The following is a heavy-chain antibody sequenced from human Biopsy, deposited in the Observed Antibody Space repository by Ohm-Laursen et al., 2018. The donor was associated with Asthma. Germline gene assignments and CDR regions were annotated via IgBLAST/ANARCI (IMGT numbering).Heavy chain of an antibody. CDR2: ISGYNGNT. CDR1: GYTFNSAG. J-gene: IGHJ6*02. D-gene: IGHD3-10*01. Sequence: ASVKVSCKPSGYTFNSAGITWVRQAPGQGLEWMGWISGYNGNTKVAQKLQDRVTMITDTSTSTAYMGLRSLRSDDTAVYFCARAVDYSHYYGIDVWGQGTTVTVS. CDR3: ARAVDYSHYYGIDV. V-gene: IGHV1-18*01.